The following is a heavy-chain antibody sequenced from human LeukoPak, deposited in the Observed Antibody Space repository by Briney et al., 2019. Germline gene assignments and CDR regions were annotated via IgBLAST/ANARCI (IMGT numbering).Heavy chain of an antibody. CDR2: ISGSGGST. J-gene: IGHJ4*02. D-gene: IGHD6-13*01. CDR3: AKDERIWQQLAL. CDR1: GFTFSSYA. Sequence: GGSLRLSCAASGFTFSSYAMSWVRQAPGKGLEWVSAISGSGGSTYYADSVKGRFTISRDNSKNTLYLQVNSLRAEDTAVYYCAKDERIWQQLALWGQGTLVTVSS. V-gene: IGHV3-23*01.